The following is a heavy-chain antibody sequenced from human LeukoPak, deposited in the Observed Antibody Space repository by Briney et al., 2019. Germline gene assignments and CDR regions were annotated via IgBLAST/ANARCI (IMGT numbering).Heavy chain of an antibody. J-gene: IGHJ3*02. V-gene: IGHV5-51*01. D-gene: IGHD2-8*01. CDR3: ARPGYCSNGVCGGAFDI. Sequence: GESLKISCKGSGYSFTSYWIGWVRQMPGKGLEWMGIIYPGDSGTRYSPSFQGHVTISADKSISTAYLQWSSLKASDTAMYYCARPGYCSNGVCGGAFDIWGQGTMVTVSS. CDR2: IYPGDSGT. CDR1: GYSFTSYW.